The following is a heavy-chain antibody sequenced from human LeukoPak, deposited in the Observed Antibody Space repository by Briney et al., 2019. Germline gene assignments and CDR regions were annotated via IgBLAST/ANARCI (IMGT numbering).Heavy chain of an antibody. Sequence: SQTLSLTCAVSGDSVSSNSAAWNWIRQAPSRGLEWLGRTYYRSEWYNDYAVSVKSRITINPDTSKNQFSLQLNSVTPEDTAVYYCARQYSSGWSYYYGLDVWGRGTTVTVSS. CDR3: ARQYSSGWSYYYGLDV. D-gene: IGHD6-19*01. V-gene: IGHV6-1*01. J-gene: IGHJ6*02. CDR1: GDSVSSNSAA. CDR2: TYYRSEWYN.